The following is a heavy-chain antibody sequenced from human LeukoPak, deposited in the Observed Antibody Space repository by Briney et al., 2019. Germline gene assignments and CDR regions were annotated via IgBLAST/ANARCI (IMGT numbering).Heavy chain of an antibody. Sequence: AASVKVSCTASGYTFTNFAMNWVRQAPGQGLEWMGWIDTNTGIPTYAQGFTGRFVFSLDTSVSTVYLQISSLQADDAAVYYCARDPGSQRVNRLARRGDYWGQGTLVTVSS. D-gene: IGHD1-14*01. CDR2: IDTNTGIP. J-gene: IGHJ4*02. V-gene: IGHV7-4-1*02. CDR3: ARDPGSQRVNRLARRGDY. CDR1: GYTFTNFA.